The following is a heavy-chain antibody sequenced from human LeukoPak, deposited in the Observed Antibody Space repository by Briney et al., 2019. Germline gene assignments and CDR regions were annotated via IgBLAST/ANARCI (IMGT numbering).Heavy chain of an antibody. CDR2: INPNSGGT. CDR3: ARGPGGAYPGNFDY. CDR1: GYTFTGYY. Sequence: GASVKVSCKASGYTFTGYYMHWVRQAPGQGLEWMGWINPNSGGTNYAQKFQGRVTMTRDTSISTAYMELSRLRSDDTAVYYCARGPGGAYPGNFDYWGQGTLVTVSS. V-gene: IGHV1-2*02. J-gene: IGHJ4*02. D-gene: IGHD3-10*01.